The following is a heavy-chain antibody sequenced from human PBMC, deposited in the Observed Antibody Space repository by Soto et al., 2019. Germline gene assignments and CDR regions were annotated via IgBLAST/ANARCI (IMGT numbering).Heavy chain of an antibody. V-gene: IGHV1-3*01. CDR3: VTGSGNFGVVKLMGV. J-gene: IGHJ6*02. Sequence: GASVKVSCQASGYTFPSSAMHWVRQAPGQRLEGMGWINAGHGKTKYSQKFQGRVTTTRDTSPSTAYMELSSLRSEDTAVYYCVTGSGNFGVVKLMGVWGQGTTVTVSS. CDR2: INAGHGKT. D-gene: IGHD3-3*01. CDR1: GYTFPSSA.